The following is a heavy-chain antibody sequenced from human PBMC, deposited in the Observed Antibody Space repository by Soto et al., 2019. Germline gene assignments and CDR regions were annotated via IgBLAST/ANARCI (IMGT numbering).Heavy chain of an antibody. J-gene: IGHJ3*02. CDR2: INPNSGGT. CDR3: ARVLTYCSSTSCHYALDI. V-gene: IGHV1-2*04. CDR1: GYTFSGYY. D-gene: IGHD2-2*01. Sequence: ASVKVSCKAAGYTFSGYYMHWVRPAPGQGLEWMGWINPNSGGTNYAQKFQGWVTMTRDTSISTAYMELSRLRSDDTAVYYCARVLTYCSSTSCHYALDIWGQGTMVTVSS.